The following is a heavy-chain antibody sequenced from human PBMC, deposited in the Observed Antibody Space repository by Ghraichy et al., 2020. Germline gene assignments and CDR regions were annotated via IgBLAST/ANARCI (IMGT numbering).Heavy chain of an antibody. V-gene: IGHV4-30-4*07. D-gene: IGHD3-22*01. CDR3: ARDRYYDSSGYFSLDAFDI. CDR2: IYYSGST. J-gene: IGHJ3*02. CDR1: GGSISSGGYS. Sequence: SETLSLTCAVSGGSISSGGYSWSWIRQPPGKGLEWIGYIYYSGSTYYNPSLKSRVTISVDTSKNQFSLKLSSVTAADTAVYYCARDRYYDSSGYFSLDAFDIWGQGTMFTVSS.